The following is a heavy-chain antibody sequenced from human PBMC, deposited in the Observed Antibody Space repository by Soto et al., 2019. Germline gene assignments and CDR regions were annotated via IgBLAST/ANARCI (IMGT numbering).Heavy chain of an antibody. D-gene: IGHD6-13*01. Sequence: EVQLLESGGGLVQPGGSLRLSCAASGFTFSSYAMSWVRQAPGKGLEWVSAISGSGGSTYYADSVKGRFTISRDNSKNTLYLQMNSLRAEDTAVYYCANGRIAAAGRLFSVVYGMDVWGQGTTVTVSS. CDR1: GFTFSSYA. CDR2: ISGSGGST. CDR3: ANGRIAAAGRLFSVVYGMDV. V-gene: IGHV3-23*01. J-gene: IGHJ6*02.